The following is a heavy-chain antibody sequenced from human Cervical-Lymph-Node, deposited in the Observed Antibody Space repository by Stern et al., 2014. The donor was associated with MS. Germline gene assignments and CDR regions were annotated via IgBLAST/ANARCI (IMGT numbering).Heavy chain of an antibody. CDR3: ARGRGGNYRYYFDY. V-gene: IGHV3-21*01. Sequence: VQLGQSGGGLVKPGGSLRLSCAASGFTFSSYSMNWVRQAPGKGLEWVASISSCGSYIYYADSLKGRFTISRDNAKNSLYLQMNSLRAEDTAVYYCARGRGGNYRYYFDYWGQGTLVTVSS. J-gene: IGHJ4*02. CDR2: ISSCGSYI. CDR1: GFTFSSYS. D-gene: IGHD4-23*01.